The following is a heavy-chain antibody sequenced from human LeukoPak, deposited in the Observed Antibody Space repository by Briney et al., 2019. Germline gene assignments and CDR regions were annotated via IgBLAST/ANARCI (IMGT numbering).Heavy chain of an antibody. D-gene: IGHD6-19*01. Sequence: SETLSLTCTVSGGSIGSNYWTWIRQPPGKGLEYIGYIYYTGGTNYNPSLQSRVTMSVDTSKNQISLKLNSVTAADTAVYYCARDPMAGTFRAFDSWGQGTMVTVSS. CDR3: ARDPMAGTFRAFDS. J-gene: IGHJ3*02. CDR2: IYYTGGT. CDR1: GGSIGSNY. V-gene: IGHV4-59*12.